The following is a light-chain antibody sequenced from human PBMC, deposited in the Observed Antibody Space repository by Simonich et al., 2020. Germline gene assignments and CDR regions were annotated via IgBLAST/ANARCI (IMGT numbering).Light chain of an antibody. CDR3: QHYGSSPPVT. V-gene: IGKV3D-20*01. CDR2: DAS. CDR1: HSVSSRN. Sequence: EIVMTQSPATLSVSPVERPTLSCRASHSVSSRNLACYQQKPGLAPRLLIYDASSRATGIPDRFSGSGSGTEFTLTISRLEPEDFAVYYCQHYGSSPPVTFGGGTKVEIK. J-gene: IGKJ4*01.